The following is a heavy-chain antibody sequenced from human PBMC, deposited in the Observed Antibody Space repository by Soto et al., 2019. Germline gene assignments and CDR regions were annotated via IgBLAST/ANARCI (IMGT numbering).Heavy chain of an antibody. V-gene: IGHV1-46*01. CDR3: ARGQVDYDSSGYYDYFFDY. CDR1: VYTFTSYY. CDR2: INPSGGST. Sequence: ASVKVSCKASVYTFTSYYMHWVRQAPGQGLEWMGIINPSGGSTSYAQKFQGRVTMTRDTSTSTVYMELSSLRSEDTAVYYCARGQVDYDSSGYYDYFFDYWGQGTLVTVSS. D-gene: IGHD3-22*01. J-gene: IGHJ4*02.